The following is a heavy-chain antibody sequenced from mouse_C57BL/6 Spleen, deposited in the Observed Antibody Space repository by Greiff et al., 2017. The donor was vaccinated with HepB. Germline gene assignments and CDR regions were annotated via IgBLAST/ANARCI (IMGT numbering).Heavy chain of an antibody. J-gene: IGHJ2*01. Sequence: QVHVKQPGAELVKPGASVKMSCKASGYTFTSYWITWVKQRPGQGLEWIGDIYPGSGSTNYNEKFKSKATLTVDTSSSTAYMQLSSLTSEDAAVYYCARRRLHFDYWGQGTTLTVSS. CDR1: GYTFTSYW. V-gene: IGHV1-55*01. CDR3: ARRRLHFDY. D-gene: IGHD2-13*01. CDR2: IYPGSGST.